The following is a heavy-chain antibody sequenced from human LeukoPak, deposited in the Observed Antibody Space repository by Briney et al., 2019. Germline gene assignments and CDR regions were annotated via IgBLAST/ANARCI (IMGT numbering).Heavy chain of an antibody. Sequence: PSETLSLTCTVSGGSISSGSYYWSWIRQPAGKGLEWIGRIYTSGSTNYNPSLKSRVTISVDTSKNQFSLKLSSVTAADTAVYYCAREGDFDWLLHDAFDIWGQGTMVTVSS. V-gene: IGHV4-61*02. J-gene: IGHJ3*02. D-gene: IGHD3-9*01. CDR3: AREGDFDWLLHDAFDI. CDR2: IYTSGST. CDR1: GGSISSGSYY.